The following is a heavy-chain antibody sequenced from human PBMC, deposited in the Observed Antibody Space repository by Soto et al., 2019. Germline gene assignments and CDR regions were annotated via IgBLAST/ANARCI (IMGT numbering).Heavy chain of an antibody. D-gene: IGHD3-3*01. CDR2: ISGSASAT. CDR3: AKGMANTVFGVDTLFDF. Sequence: PGGSLRLSCSVAGFTVSDSMSWVRQAPGKGLEWVSLISGSASATHYADSVKGRFTISRDNSKRTVYLQLNSLRAEDTAVYYCAKGMANTVFGVDTLFDFWGRGTLVTVSS. CDR1: GFTVSDS. J-gene: IGHJ4*02. V-gene: IGHV3-23*01.